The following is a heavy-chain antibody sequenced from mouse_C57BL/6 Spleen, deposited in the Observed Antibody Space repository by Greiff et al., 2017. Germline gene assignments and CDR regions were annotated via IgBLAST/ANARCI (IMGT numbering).Heavy chain of an antibody. V-gene: IGHV5-17*01. J-gene: IGHJ4*01. CDR3: ARSITTGGRNAMDY. Sequence: EVHLVESGGGLVKPGGSLKLSCAASGFTFSDYGMHWVRQAPEKGLEWVAYISSGSSTIYYAETVKGRFTISRDNAKNTLFLQMTSLRSEDTAMYYCARSITTGGRNAMDYWGQGTSVTVSS. CDR1: GFTFSDYG. D-gene: IGHD1-1*01. CDR2: ISSGSSTI.